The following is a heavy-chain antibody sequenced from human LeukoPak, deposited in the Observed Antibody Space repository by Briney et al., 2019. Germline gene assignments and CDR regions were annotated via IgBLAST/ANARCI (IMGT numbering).Heavy chain of an antibody. Sequence: ASVKVSCKASGGTFSSYAMSWVRQAPGQGLEWMGEIIPIFGTANYAQKFQGRVTLTTDESTSTAYMELSSLRSEDTAVYYCVFGVAAAGTLKGLYFDYWGQGTLVTVSS. CDR1: GGTFSSYA. CDR3: VFGVAAAGTLKGLYFDY. CDR2: IIPIFGTA. V-gene: IGHV1-69*05. D-gene: IGHD6-13*01. J-gene: IGHJ4*02.